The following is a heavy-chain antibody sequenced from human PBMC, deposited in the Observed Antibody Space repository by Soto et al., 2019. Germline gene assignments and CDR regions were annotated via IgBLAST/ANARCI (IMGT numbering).Heavy chain of an antibody. V-gene: IGHV4-59*08. Sequence: SETLSLTCTVSGDSISSYYWSWIRQPPGKGLEWVGNISYTGSTIYNPALESRATISLDTSKNQFSLNLSSVTVADTAVYFCARTSVVSSWSRPGCFVPSGQGTLVTVST. J-gene: IGHJ5*02. CDR3: ARTSVVSSWSRPGCFVP. CDR2: ISYTGST. CDR1: GDSISSYY. D-gene: IGHD6-13*01.